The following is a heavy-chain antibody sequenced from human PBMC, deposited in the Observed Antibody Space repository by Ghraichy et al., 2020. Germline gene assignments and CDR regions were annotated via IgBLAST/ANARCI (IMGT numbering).Heavy chain of an antibody. V-gene: IGHV4-34*01. CDR2: INHSGST. D-gene: IGHD1-14*01. J-gene: IGHJ4*02. Sequence: SETLSLTCAVYGGSFSGYYWSWIRQPPGKGLEWIGEINHSGSTNYNPSLKSRVTISVDTSKNQFSLKLSSVTAADTAVYYCARRRKADRNREGAAAADESYYSDYWGQGTLVTVSS. CDR3: ARRRKADRNREGAAAADESYYSDY. CDR1: GGSFSGYY.